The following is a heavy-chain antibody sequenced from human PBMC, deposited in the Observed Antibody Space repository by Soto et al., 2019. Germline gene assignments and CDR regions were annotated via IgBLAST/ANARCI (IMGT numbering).Heavy chain of an antibody. V-gene: IGHV3-30-3*01. D-gene: IGHD3-22*01. Sequence: VGSLRLSCAASGFTLSSYAMHWVRQAPGKGLEWVAVISYDGSNKYYADSVKGRFTISRDNSKNTLYLQMNSLRAEDTAVYYCAREGYDSSGYYLVDNWFDPWGQGTLVTVSS. CDR1: GFTLSSYA. CDR2: ISYDGSNK. J-gene: IGHJ5*02. CDR3: AREGYDSSGYYLVDNWFDP.